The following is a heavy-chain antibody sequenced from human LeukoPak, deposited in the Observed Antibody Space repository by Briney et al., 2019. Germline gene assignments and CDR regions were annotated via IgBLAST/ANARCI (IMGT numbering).Heavy chain of an antibody. CDR1: VGSLSSRSSY. D-gene: IGHD2-2*02. Sequence: PSQTLSLTRAVSVGSLSSRSSYSGWIRQPPGKGLEWVGSIYYSGSTYYNPSLKSRASKSVVPSQNQFSLKLASVSPPDPAVHFCARQGGLDIVVGAAAIDPAFDIWGQGTMVTVSS. CDR3: ARQGGLDIVVGAAAIDPAFDI. V-gene: IGHV4-39*01. J-gene: IGHJ3*02. CDR2: IYYSGST.